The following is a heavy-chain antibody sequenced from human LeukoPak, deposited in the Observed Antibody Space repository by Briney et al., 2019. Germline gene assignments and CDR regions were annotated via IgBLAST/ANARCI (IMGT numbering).Heavy chain of an antibody. CDR2: ISGSGGST. CDR3: AKVRYGSGSYYYFDY. Sequence: GGSLRLSCAASGFTFSSYGMHWVRQAPGKGLEWVSAISGSGGSTYYADSVKGRFTISRDNSKNTLYLQMNSLRAEDTAVYYCAKVRYGSGSYYYFDYWGQGTLVTVSS. D-gene: IGHD3-10*01. V-gene: IGHV3-23*01. CDR1: GFTFSSYG. J-gene: IGHJ4*02.